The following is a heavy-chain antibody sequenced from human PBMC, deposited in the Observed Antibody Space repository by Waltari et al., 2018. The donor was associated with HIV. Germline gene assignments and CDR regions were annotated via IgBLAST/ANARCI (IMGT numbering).Heavy chain of an antibody. D-gene: IGHD3-16*01. CDR2: TSSRGRRK. Sequence: EVRLVECGGGFVPPGGSLRLSCAASGFPFINYEMNWVRQAPGKGLEWVTYTSSRGRRKYYAEAVKGRFTISKDTAKNSVYLQRNSLRAEDTALYYCARLRRDTIMGASFDYWGQGTLVTVSS. J-gene: IGHJ4*02. V-gene: IGHV3-48*03. CDR3: ARLRRDTIMGASFDY. CDR1: GFPFINYE.